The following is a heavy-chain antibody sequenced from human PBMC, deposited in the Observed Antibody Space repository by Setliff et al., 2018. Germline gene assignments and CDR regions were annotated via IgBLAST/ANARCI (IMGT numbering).Heavy chain of an antibody. D-gene: IGHD1-1*01. J-gene: IGHJ4*02. CDR1: GFTFSTYE. CDR2: ISSDGSTV. Sequence: GGSLRLSCAASGFTFSTYEMNWVRQAPGKGLEWVSYISSDGSTVFYADSVKGRFTISRDNAKNSLYLQMNSLRADDMAIYYCARHNTNLQPNDYWGQGTLVTVSS. V-gene: IGHV3-48*03. CDR3: ARHNTNLQPNDY.